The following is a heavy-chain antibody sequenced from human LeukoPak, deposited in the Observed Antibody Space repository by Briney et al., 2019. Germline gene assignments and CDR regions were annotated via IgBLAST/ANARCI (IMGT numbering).Heavy chain of an antibody. D-gene: IGHD3-10*01. Sequence: PSETLSLTCIVSGGSISRYYWSWIRQPPGKGLEWIGYIYFSGSTYYNPSLKSRVTISVDTSKNQISLKLTSVTAADTAVYYCARQGVVPNKAGWYFDLWGRGTLVTVSS. CDR3: ARQGVVPNKAGWYFDL. CDR1: GGSISRYY. J-gene: IGHJ2*01. CDR2: IYFSGST. V-gene: IGHV4-59*08.